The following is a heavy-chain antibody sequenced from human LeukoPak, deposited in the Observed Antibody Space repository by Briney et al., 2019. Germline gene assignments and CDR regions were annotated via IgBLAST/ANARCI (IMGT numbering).Heavy chain of an antibody. Sequence: GGSLRLSCAASGFTFSNAWMSWVRQAPGKGLESVGRLKSKTDGGTTDYAAPVKGRFTISRDDSKNTLYLQMNSLKTEDPAVYYCTTASHHYHILTGYPIFDHWAQGTLVTVSS. J-gene: IGHJ4*02. CDR3: TTASHHYHILTGYPIFDH. CDR1: GFTFSNAW. CDR2: LKSKTDGGTT. V-gene: IGHV3-15*01. D-gene: IGHD3-9*01.